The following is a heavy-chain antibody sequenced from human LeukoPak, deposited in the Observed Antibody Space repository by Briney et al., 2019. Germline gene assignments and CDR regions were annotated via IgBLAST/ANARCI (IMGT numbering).Heavy chain of an antibody. Sequence: SETLSLTCTVSGGSISSYYWSWIRQPPGKGLEWIGSIYYSGSTNYNPSLQSRVTISVDTSKNQFSLKLSSVTAADTAVYYCARCSGGYLYYMDVWGKGTTATVSS. CDR3: ARCSGGYLYYMDV. V-gene: IGHV4-59*01. CDR1: GGSISSYY. D-gene: IGHD3-10*02. CDR2: IYYSGST. J-gene: IGHJ6*03.